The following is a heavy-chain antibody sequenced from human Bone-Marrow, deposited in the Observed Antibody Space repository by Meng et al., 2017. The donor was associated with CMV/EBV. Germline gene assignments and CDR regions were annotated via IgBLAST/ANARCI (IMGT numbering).Heavy chain of an antibody. CDR3: ATYLGHCESGACQPQYYGMAV. CDR2: IKQGGGEK. J-gene: IGHJ6*02. V-gene: IGHV3-7*01. CDR1: GFTFSSYG. Sequence: GESLKISCAASGFTFSSYGMHWVRQAPGRGLEWVANIKQGGGEKNYVDSVKGRFTISRDNAKNSLYLQMDSLRAEDTAVYYCATYLGHCESGACQPQYYGMAVWGQGTTVTVSS. D-gene: IGHD2-15*01.